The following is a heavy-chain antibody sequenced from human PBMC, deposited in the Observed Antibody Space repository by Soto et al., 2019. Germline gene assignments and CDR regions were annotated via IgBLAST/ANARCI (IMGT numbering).Heavy chain of an antibody. CDR3: IWQQDFYYGRAV. J-gene: IGHJ6*02. V-gene: IGHV3-15*07. CDR1: GFTFSNAW. D-gene: IGHD6-13*01. CDR2: IKSKGGGGTA. Sequence: GGSLRLSCAASGFTFSNAWMNWVRQAPGKGLEWVGLIKSKGGGGTADYAAPVKGRFIISRDDSKNTIYLQMNSLKPEDTALYYCIWQQDFYYGRAVWGQGTTVTVSS.